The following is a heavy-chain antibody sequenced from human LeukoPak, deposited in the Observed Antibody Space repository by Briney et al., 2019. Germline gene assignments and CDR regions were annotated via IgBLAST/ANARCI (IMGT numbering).Heavy chain of an antibody. D-gene: IGHD3-16*01. CDR1: GFTFSHFG. CDR3: ATLSDF. J-gene: IGHJ1*01. CDR2: VSSGGST. Sequence: PGTSLRLSCEASGFTFSHFGMHWVRQAPGKGLEWVSVVSSGGSTYYADSVKGRFTISRDNSMNTLFLQMNSLRAEDTAVYYCATLSDFWGQGTLVTVSS. V-gene: IGHV3-NL1*01.